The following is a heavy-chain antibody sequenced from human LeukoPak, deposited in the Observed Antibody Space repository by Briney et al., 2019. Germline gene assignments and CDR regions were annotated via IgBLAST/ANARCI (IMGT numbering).Heavy chain of an antibody. Sequence: SQTLSLTCTVSGGSISSYYWSWIRQPAGKGLEWIGRIYTSGSTNYNPSLKSRVTMSVDTSKNQFSLKLSSVTAADTAVYYCARDRYYYDSSGYYYYFDYWGQGTLVTVSS. CDR1: GGSISSYY. CDR3: ARDRYYYDSSGYYYYFDY. D-gene: IGHD3-22*01. J-gene: IGHJ4*02. CDR2: IYTSGST. V-gene: IGHV4-4*07.